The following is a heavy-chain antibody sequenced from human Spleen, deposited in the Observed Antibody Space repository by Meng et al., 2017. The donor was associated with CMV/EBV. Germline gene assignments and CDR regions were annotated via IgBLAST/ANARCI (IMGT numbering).Heavy chain of an antibody. CDR3: ARDQGFGWEMATILFGWFDP. CDR1: RSQA. D-gene: IGHD5-24*01. V-gene: IGHV1-69*10. CDR2: GIPLNGIT. J-gene: IGHJ5*02. Sequence: RSQAITWVRQAPGQGLEWMGGGIPLNGITNYAEKFKGRVSMTADKSTSTAYMELISLTSEDTGMYYCARDQGFGWEMATILFGWFDPWGQGTLVTVSS.